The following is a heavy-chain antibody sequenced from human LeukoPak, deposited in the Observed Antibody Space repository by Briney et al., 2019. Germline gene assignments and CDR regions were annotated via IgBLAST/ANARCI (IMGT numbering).Heavy chain of an antibody. V-gene: IGHV3-48*03. CDR3: ARDADGPIDY. J-gene: IGHJ4*02. Sequence: GGSLRLSCAASGFTFSSYEMSWVRQAPGKGLEWVSYISSSGSTKYYADSVKGRFTISRDNAKNSLYLQMNSLRAEDTAVYYCARDADGPIDYWGQGTLVTVSS. CDR1: GFTFSSYE. CDR2: ISSSGSTK.